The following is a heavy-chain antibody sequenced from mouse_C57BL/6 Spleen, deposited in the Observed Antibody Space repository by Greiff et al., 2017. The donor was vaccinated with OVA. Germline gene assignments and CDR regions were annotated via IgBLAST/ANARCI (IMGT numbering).Heavy chain of an antibody. CDR2: IWSGGST. D-gene: IGHD4-1*01. CDR1: GFSLTSYG. J-gene: IGHJ3*01. CDR3: ARNFAELGRNLVAY. Sequence: QVQLQQSGPGLVQPSQSLSITCTVSGFSLTSYGVHWVRQSPGKGLEWLGVIWSGGSTDYNAAFISRLSISKDNSKGQVFFKMNSLQADDTAIYYCARNFAELGRNLVAYWGQGTLVTVSA. V-gene: IGHV2-2*01.